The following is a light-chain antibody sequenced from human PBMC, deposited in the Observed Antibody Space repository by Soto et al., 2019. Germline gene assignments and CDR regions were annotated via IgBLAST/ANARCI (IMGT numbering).Light chain of an antibody. V-gene: IGKV1-39*01. J-gene: IGKJ4*01. CDR1: QRISGY. CDR3: QQSYSIPALT. Sequence: DIQMTHSPSSLSASVVDIVTMACLASQRISGYLNWYQQKPGKAPKLLIYAVSSLQSGVPSRFSGRGSGTDFTLTIANLQPEDFATYYCQQSYSIPALTFGGGTKVDIK. CDR2: AVS.